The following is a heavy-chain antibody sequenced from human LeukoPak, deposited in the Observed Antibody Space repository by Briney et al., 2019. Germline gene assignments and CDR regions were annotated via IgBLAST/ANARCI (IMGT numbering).Heavy chain of an antibody. CDR3: ARDLTVAGNY. CDR1: GFTFSSYS. V-gene: IGHV3-21*01. CDR2: ISSSSSYI. D-gene: IGHD6-19*01. J-gene: IGHJ4*02. Sequence: GGSLRLSCAASGFTFSSYSMNWVRQAPGKGLEWVSSISSSSSYIYYADSVKGRFTISRDNSKNTLYLQMNSLRAEDTAVYYCARDLTVAGNYWGQGTLVTVSS.